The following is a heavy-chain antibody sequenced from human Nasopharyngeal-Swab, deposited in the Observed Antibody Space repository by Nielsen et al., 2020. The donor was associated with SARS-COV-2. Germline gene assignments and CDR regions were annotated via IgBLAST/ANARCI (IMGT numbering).Heavy chain of an antibody. CDR2: ISSSGSTI. D-gene: IGHD1-26*01. CDR1: GFTFSDYY. CDR3: TRDEVGATTTFDY. J-gene: IGHJ4*02. V-gene: IGHV3-11*04. Sequence: GESLKISCAASGFTFSDYYMSWIRQAPGKGLEWVSYISSSGSTIYYADSVKGRFTISRDNAKNSLYLQMNSLRAEDTAVYYCTRDEVGATTTFDYCGQGTLVTVSS.